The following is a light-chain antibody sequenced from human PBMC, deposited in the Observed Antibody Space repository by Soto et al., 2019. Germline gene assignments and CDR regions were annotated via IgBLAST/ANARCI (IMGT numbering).Light chain of an antibody. CDR1: SSDVGGYNY. CDR3: SSNTGSSTVV. CDR2: DVS. V-gene: IGLV2-14*01. Sequence: QSALTQPASVSGSPGQSITISCTGTSSDVGGYNYVSWYQQHPGKAPKLMIYDVSNRPSGVSNRSSGSKSGNTASLTISGLQSEEEADNYCSSNTGSSTVVFGGGTKLTAL. J-gene: IGLJ2*01.